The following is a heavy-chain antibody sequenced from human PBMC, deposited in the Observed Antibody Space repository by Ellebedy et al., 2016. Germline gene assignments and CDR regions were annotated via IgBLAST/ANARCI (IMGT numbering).Heavy chain of an antibody. CDR3: TRDGSEWSRDY. CDR1: GFIFSSYS. D-gene: IGHD2-8*01. J-gene: IGHJ4*02. CDR2: IVNSGRET. V-gene: IGHV3-21*06. Sequence: GESLKISXAASGFIFSSYSMNWVRQAPGKGLEWVATIVNSGRETYYADPLRGRFTISRGNAMNSVYLQMDSLTVEDTAVYYCTRDGSEWSRDYWGQGTLVTVSS.